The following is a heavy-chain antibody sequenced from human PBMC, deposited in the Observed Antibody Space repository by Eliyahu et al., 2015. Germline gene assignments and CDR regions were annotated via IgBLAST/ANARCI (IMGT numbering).Heavy chain of an antibody. V-gene: IGHV5-51*01. CDR3: ARRMVTSAWHGAFDV. Sequence: EVQLVQSGAELKKPGESRKIXCQGSGXQFGNLLPGWVRQXPGKGLGWMGMIYPTESDTRYSPSFQGQVTISADESISTAFLQWSSLKASDTAMYYCARRMVTSAWHGAFDVWGQGTMVTVSS. CDR1: GXQFGNLL. CDR2: IYPTESDT. D-gene: IGHD5-18*01. J-gene: IGHJ3*01.